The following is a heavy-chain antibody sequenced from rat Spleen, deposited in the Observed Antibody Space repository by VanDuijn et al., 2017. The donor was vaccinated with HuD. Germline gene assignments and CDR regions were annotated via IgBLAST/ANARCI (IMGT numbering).Heavy chain of an antibody. J-gene: IGHJ1*01. Sequence: EAQLVESGEGLVQPGRSLKLSCVVSGFTFSNYDMAWVRQAPTKGLEWVASISPGGGGTYYRDSVKGRFTISRDNAKSTLYLQMDSLRSEDTATYYCASPVGGYFDFWGPGTMVTVSS. V-gene: IGHV5-25*01. CDR2: ISPGGGGT. D-gene: IGHD1-8*01. CDR3: ASPVGGYFDF. CDR1: GFTFSNYD.